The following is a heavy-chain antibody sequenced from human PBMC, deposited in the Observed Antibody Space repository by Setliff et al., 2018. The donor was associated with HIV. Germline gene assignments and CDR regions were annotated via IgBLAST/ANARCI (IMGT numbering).Heavy chain of an antibody. J-gene: IGHJ4*02. Sequence: KPSETLSLTCTVSGVSTSSSSYYWGWIRQPPGKGLEWIGYVYYSGSTYYNPSLKSRLTISVDTSKNHFSLRLSSVTAADTAVYYCARQGLTMNRGVPAPILYYFDYWGPGILVTVSS. CDR1: GVSTSSSSYY. D-gene: IGHD3-10*01. CDR2: VYYSGST. V-gene: IGHV4-39*01. CDR3: ARQGLTMNRGVPAPILYYFDY.